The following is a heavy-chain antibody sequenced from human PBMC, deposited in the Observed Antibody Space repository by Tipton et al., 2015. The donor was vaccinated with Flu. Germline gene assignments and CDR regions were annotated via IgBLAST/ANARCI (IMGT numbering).Heavy chain of an antibody. J-gene: IGHJ5*02. V-gene: IGHV4-38-2*01. D-gene: IGHD4-11*01. CDR2: IHRSGSA. CDR3: ARRDYSNYVSEPRNWFDL. CDR1: GDSLGSRHF. Sequence: TLSLTCSVSGDSLGSRHFWGWIRQPPGKGLEWIGNIHRSGSAYYNPSLQSRVTMSVDESKIQFPLRLTSVTAADTAVYWCARRDYSNYVSEPRNWFDLWSQGTLVTVSS.